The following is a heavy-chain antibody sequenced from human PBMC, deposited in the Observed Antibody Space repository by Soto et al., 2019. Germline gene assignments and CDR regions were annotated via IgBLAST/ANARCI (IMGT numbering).Heavy chain of an antibody. D-gene: IGHD3-10*01. Sequence: SEALSLTCAVSGYSISSGYYWGWIRQPPGKGLEWIGSIYYSGSTYYNPSLKSRVTISLDTSKNQFSLKLSSVTAADTAVYYCAGGSYGMDVWGQGTTVTVSS. J-gene: IGHJ6*02. CDR2: IYYSGST. CDR1: GYSISSGYY. CDR3: AGGSYGMDV. V-gene: IGHV4-38-2*01.